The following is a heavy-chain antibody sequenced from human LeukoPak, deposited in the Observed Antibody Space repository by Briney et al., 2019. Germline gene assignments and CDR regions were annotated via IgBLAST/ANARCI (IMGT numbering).Heavy chain of an antibody. CDR2: ISSSSSTI. V-gene: IGHV3-48*01. CDR1: GFTFSSYS. CDR3: ARDAPDPYYDFWSGYPYKYYGMDV. D-gene: IGHD3-3*01. J-gene: IGHJ6*02. Sequence: GSLRLSCAASGFTFSSYSMNWVRQAPGKGLEWVSYISSSSSTIYYADSVKGRFTISRDNAKNSLYLQMNSPRAEDTAVYYCARDAPDPYYDFWSGYPYKYYGMDVWGQGTTVTVSS.